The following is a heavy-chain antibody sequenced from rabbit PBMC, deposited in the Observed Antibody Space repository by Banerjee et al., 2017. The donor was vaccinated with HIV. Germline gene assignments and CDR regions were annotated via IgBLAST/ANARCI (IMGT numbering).Heavy chain of an antibody. V-gene: IGHV1S40*01. CDR3: ARESYAGYAYGL. J-gene: IGHJ6*01. CDR1: GIDFSSYDY. D-gene: IGHD6-1*01. CDR2: IYTGSSGST. Sequence: QSLEESGGDLVKPGASLTLTCTASGIDFSSYDYMCWVRQAPGKGLEWIACIYTGSSGSTYYTGWAKGRFTISKTSSTTVTLQMTSLTAADTATYFCARESYAGYAYGLWGPGTLVTVS.